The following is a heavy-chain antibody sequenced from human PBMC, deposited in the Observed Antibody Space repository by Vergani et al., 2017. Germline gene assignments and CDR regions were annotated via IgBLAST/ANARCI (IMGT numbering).Heavy chain of an antibody. D-gene: IGHD4-17*01. J-gene: IGHJ6*02. CDR2: IYWKDDK. CDR3: AHRYGDYPYYYYYGMDV. V-gene: IGHV2-5*01. Sequence: QITLKESGPTLVKPTQTLTLTCTFSGFSLSTSGVGVGWIRQPPGKALEWLALIYWKDDKRYSPSLKSRLTITKDTSKNQVVLTMTNMDPVDTATYYCAHRYGDYPYYYYYGMDVWGQGTTVTVSS. CDR1: GFSLSTSGVG.